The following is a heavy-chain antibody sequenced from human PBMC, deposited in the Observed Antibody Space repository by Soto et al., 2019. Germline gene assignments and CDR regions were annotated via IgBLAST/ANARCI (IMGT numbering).Heavy chain of an antibody. D-gene: IGHD6-13*01. Sequence: QVQLVESGGGVVQPGRSLRLSCAASGFTFSSCAMHWVRQTPGKGLEWVAVILIDGRTKYYADSVQGRFTVSRDNSKNTVNLEMNSLRPEDTAVYYCAKDLTRSWSLDYWGQGTLVTVSS. CDR3: AKDLTRSWSLDY. J-gene: IGHJ4*02. V-gene: IGHV3-30*18. CDR2: ILIDGRTK. CDR1: GFTFSSCA.